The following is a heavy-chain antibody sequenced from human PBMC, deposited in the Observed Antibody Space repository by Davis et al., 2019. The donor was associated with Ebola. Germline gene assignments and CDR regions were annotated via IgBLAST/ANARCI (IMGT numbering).Heavy chain of an antibody. CDR1: GYFISNGYY. J-gene: IGHJ4*02. CDR3: ASPSGSFDY. V-gene: IGHV4-38-2*02. D-gene: IGHD1-26*01. CDR2: IYHSGST. Sequence: MPSETLSLTCTVSGYFISNGYYWGWVRQPPGKGLEWIGTIYHSGSTYYNPSLKSRVTISIDTSENQFSLELSSVTAADTAVYYCASPSGSFDYWGQGTLVTVSS.